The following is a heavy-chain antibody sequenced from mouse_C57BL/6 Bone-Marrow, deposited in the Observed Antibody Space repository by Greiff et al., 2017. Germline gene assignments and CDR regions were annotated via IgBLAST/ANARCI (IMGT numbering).Heavy chain of an antibody. J-gene: IGHJ1*03. CDR1: GYAFSSYW. CDR2: IYPGDGDT. D-gene: IGHD1-1*01. Sequence: VQLQQPGAELVRPGASVKISCKASGYAFSSYWMNWVKQRPGKGLEWIGQIYPGDGDTNYNGKFKGKATLTADKSSSTAYMQLSSLTSEDSAVYFCASGYYGSSYGWYVDVWGTGTTVTVSS. V-gene: IGHV1-80*01. CDR3: ASGYYGSSYGWYVDV.